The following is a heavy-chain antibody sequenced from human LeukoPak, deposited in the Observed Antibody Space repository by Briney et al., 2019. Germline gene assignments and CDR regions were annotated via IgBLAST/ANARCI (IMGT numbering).Heavy chain of an antibody. J-gene: IGHJ6*02. V-gene: IGHV1-2*02. CDR3: ARAERTVSGLDV. Sequence: ASAKVSCKASGYTLTAYYIHWVRQAPGQGLEWMGWMNPHSGGTNYAQKFRARVSMTTDTSINAAYLELTGLTSDDTALYYCARAERTVSGLDVWGQGTTVTVSS. CDR1: GYTLTAYY. CDR2: MNPHSGGT. D-gene: IGHD2-2*01.